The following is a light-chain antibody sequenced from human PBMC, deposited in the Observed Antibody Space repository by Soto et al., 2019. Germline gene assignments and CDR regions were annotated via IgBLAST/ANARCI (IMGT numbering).Light chain of an antibody. J-gene: IGKJ1*01. CDR1: QGIRTE. CDR3: LQDNSYPRT. V-gene: IGKV1-6*02. Sequence: AIQMTQSTSSLSASVGDRVTITCRASQGIRTELGWYQQKPGKAPKLLIYGASTLHGGVPSRFSGSGSGTDFTLTISSLQPDDFATYYCLQDNSYPRTFGQGTKVEIK. CDR2: GAS.